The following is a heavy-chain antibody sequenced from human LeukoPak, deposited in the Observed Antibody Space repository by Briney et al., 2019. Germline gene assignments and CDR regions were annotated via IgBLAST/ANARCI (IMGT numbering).Heavy chain of an antibody. V-gene: IGHV3-15*01. CDR2: VKSIADGGTT. Sequence: GGSLRLSCTVSGFTFTSAWMSWVRQAPGKGLEWVGRVKSIADGGTTDYAAPVKGRFTISRDDTKNTLYLQMSSLKTEDTAVYYCTTHSKITIFGVVIQDYDYWGQGTLVTVSS. J-gene: IGHJ4*02. CDR1: GFTFTSAW. CDR3: TTHSKITIFGVVIQDYDY. D-gene: IGHD3-3*01.